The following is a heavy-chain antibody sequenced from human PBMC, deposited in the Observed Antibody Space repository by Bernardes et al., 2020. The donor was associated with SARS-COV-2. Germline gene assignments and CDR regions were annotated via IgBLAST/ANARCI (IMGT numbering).Heavy chain of an antibody. Sequence: GGSLRLSCAASGFSVSGNQMSWVRQAPGKGLEWVSVIYSGGSIYYADSVKGRFTISRESSKNTVFLQMNSLRTEDTAVYYCARLSHGSQCDYWGQGTLVAVSS. D-gene: IGHD3-10*01. J-gene: IGHJ4*02. V-gene: IGHV3-66*02. CDR2: IYSGGSI. CDR1: GFSVSGNQ. CDR3: ARLSHGSQCDY.